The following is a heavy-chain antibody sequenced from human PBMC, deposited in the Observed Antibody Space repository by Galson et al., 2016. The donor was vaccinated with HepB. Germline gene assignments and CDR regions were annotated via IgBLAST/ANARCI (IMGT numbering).Heavy chain of an antibody. D-gene: IGHD4-23*01. J-gene: IGHJ4*02. CDR1: GGTFSSYD. CDR3: ARTLSYGDNSYPDY. V-gene: IGHV1-69*04. Sequence: SVKVSCKASGGTFSSYDINWVRQAPGQGLEWMGRIISLLGIANYAQKFQGRLTITADKYTSTAYMELGSLRSEDPAVYYCARTLSYGDNSYPDYWGQGTLVTVSS. CDR2: IISLLGIA.